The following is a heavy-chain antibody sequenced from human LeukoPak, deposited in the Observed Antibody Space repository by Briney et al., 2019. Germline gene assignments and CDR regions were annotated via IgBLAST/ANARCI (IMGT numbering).Heavy chain of an antibody. D-gene: IGHD4-23*01. CDR3: ARDYGGSSPFDY. Sequence: GGTLRLSCAASGFTFSNYGMSWVRQAPGKGLEWVSAISGSGGSTYYADSVKGRFTISRDNAKNSLYLQMNSLRAEDTAVYYCARDYGGSSPFDYWGQGTLVTVSS. J-gene: IGHJ4*02. V-gene: IGHV3-23*01. CDR1: GFTFSNYG. CDR2: ISGSGGST.